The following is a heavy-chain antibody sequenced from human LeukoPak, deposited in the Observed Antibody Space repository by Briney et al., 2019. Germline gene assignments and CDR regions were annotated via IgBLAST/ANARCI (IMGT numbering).Heavy chain of an antibody. V-gene: IGHV3-23*01. CDR3: AKDRHWGLDY. CDR2: ISGNGGTT. Sequence: GGSLRLSCAASGFTFSTYGMSWVRQAPGKGLEWVSAISGNGGTTYYADSVKDRFTISRDNSKNTLFLQMNTLRAEDTAVYYCAKDRHWGLDYWGQGALVTVSS. D-gene: IGHD7-27*01. J-gene: IGHJ4*02. CDR1: GFTFSTYG.